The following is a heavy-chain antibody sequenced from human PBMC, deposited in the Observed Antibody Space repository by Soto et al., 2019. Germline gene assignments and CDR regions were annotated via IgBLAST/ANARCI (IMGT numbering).Heavy chain of an antibody. V-gene: IGHV4-59*01. CDR2: MYYSGNT. CDR3: ANGVGADYFDH. D-gene: IGHD1-26*01. CDR1: GGSISTYY. J-gene: IGHJ4*02. Sequence: SETLSLTCTVSGGSISTYYWSWIRQPPGKRLEWIGYMYYSGNTNYNPSLKSRVTISVDTSKNQFSLKLSSVTAADTAVYFCANGVGADYFDHWGQGTLVTVSS.